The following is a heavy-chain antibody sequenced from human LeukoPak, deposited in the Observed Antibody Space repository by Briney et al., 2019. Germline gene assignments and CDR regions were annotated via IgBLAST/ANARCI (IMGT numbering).Heavy chain of an antibody. CDR3: ARGGYSNYLLNAFDY. CDR1: GGSISSGGYY. V-gene: IGHV4-31*03. J-gene: IGHJ4*02. CDR2: IYYSEST. D-gene: IGHD4-11*01. Sequence: TPSQTLSLTCTVSGGSISSGGYYWSCIRQHPGKGLEWIGYIYYSESTYYNPSLKSRVTISVDTSKNQFSLKLSSVTAADTAVYYCARGGYSNYLLNAFDYWGQGTLVTVSS.